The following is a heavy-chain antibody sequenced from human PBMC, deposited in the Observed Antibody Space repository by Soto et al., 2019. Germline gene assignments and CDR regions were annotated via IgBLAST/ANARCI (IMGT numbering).Heavy chain of an antibody. CDR2: INAGNGAT. Sequence: QVLLVQSGAEVKKPGASVTVSCRASGYTFSDYAIHWVRQAPGQRLEWMGWINAGNGATKLSQKFQDRVIITRDTSATTAYMEVTSLTSDDKALYYCLRGATSGWPFDHWGQGTLLIVSS. V-gene: IGHV1-3*01. CDR1: GYTFSDYA. J-gene: IGHJ5*02. CDR3: LRGATSGWPFDH. D-gene: IGHD6-19*01.